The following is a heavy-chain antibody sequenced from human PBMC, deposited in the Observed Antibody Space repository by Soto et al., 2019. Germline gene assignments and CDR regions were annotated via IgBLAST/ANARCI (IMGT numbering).Heavy chain of an antibody. V-gene: IGHV3-30*03. J-gene: IGHJ3*02. Sequence: QVQLVESGGGVVQPGRSLRLSCAASGFTFSTYGMHWVRQAPGKGLEWVAVISYDGSNKYYADSVRGRFTISRDNSKNTLYLQMNSVRAEDTAVYYCAIGWGPTTFYYYDSRGFGVFDIWGQGKMVTVSS. D-gene: IGHD3-22*01. CDR3: AIGWGPTTFYYYDSRGFGVFDI. CDR1: GFTFSTYG. CDR2: ISYDGSNK.